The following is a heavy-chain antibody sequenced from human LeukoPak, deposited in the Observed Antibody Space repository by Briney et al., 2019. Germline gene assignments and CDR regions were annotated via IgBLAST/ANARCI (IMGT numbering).Heavy chain of an antibody. V-gene: IGHV3-23*01. CDR3: ARDLGYCSSTSCSPHAFDI. D-gene: IGHD2-2*01. Sequence: PGGSLRLSCAASGFTFSNYAMSWVRQAPGKGLEWVSGINVSGGSTFYADSVRGRFTISRDNSKNTLYLQMNSLRAEDTAVYYCARDLGYCSSTSCSPHAFDIWGQGTMVTVSS. CDR1: GFTFSNYA. J-gene: IGHJ3*02. CDR2: INVSGGST.